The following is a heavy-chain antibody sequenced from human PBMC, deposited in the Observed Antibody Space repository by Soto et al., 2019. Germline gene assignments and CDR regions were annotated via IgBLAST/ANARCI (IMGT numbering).Heavy chain of an antibody. CDR3: ARDGRCSSTSCYGAFGI. D-gene: IGHD2-2*01. Sequence: EVQLVESGGGLVQPGGSLRLSCAASGFTFSSYWMSWVRQAPGKGLEWVANIKPDGSEKYYVDSVKGRFTISRDNVKSSLYLQMNSLRAEDKAVYYCARDGRCSSTSCYGAFGIWGQGTMVTVSS. CDR1: GFTFSSYW. J-gene: IGHJ3*02. CDR2: IKPDGSEK. V-gene: IGHV3-7*01.